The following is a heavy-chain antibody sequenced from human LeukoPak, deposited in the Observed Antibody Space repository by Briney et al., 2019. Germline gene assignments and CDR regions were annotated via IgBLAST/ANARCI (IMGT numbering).Heavy chain of an antibody. J-gene: IGHJ4*02. CDR1: GYTFTSYD. D-gene: IGHD2-2*01. V-gene: IGHV1-8*03. CDR2: MNPNSGNT. CDR3: AISARYCSSTSCYPNFDY. Sequence: ASVKVSCKASGYTFTSYDINWVRQATGQGLEWMGWMNPNSGNTGYAQKFQGRVTITRNTSISTAYMELSSLRSEDTAVYYCAISARYCSSTSCYPNFDYWGPGTLVTVSS.